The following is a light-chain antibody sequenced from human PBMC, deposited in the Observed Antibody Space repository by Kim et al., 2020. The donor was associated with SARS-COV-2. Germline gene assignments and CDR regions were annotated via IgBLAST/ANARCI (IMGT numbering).Light chain of an antibody. CDR2: DVS. V-gene: IGLV2-14*04. CDR1: SSDVGGYNY. J-gene: IGLJ3*02. CDR3: SSYTSSSTWV. Sequence: GQSITICCTGTSSDVGGYNYVYWYQQHPGKAPKLMIYDVSKRPSGVSNRFSGSKSGNTASLTISGLQAEDEADYYCSSYTSSSTWVFGGGTQLTVL.